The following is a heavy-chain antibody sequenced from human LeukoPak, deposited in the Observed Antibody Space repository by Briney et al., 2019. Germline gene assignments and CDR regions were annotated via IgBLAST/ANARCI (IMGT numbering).Heavy chain of an antibody. D-gene: IGHD2-15*01. Sequence: ASVKVSCKASGYTFTSYDINWVRQATGQGLEWMGWMNPNSGNTGYAQKFQGRVTITRDTSASTAYMELSSLRSEDTAVYYCAREDLAATNAFDIWGQGTMVTVSS. CDR1: GYTFTSYD. CDR2: MNPNSGNT. V-gene: IGHV1-8*01. J-gene: IGHJ3*02. CDR3: AREDLAATNAFDI.